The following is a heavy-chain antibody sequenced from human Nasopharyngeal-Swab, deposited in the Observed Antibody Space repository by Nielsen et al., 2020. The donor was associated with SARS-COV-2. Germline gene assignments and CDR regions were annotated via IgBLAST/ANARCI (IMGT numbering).Heavy chain of an antibody. V-gene: IGHV3-23*01. J-gene: IGHJ6*02. D-gene: IGHD2-21*01. Sequence: GGSLRLSCAASGFSFSNYNMNWVRQAPGKGLEWVSIISGSGDTTYYADSVNDRFTISRDNSKNTLYLQMNSLRVEDTALYYCAKAPYLRGLDVWGQGTTVTVSS. CDR1: GFSFSNYN. CDR2: ISGSGDTT. CDR3: AKAPYLRGLDV.